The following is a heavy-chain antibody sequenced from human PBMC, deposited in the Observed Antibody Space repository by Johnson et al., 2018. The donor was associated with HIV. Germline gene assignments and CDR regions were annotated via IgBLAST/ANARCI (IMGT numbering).Heavy chain of an antibody. CDR2: ISYDGSNK. CDR1: GFTFSSYA. J-gene: IGHJ3*02. CDR3: VRDDRPDGFDI. Sequence: QVQLVESGGGVVQPGRSLRLSCAASGFTFSSYAMHWVRQAPGKGLEWVAVISYDGSNKYYADSVKGRFTISRDNSKNTLYLQMNSLRAEDTAIYYCVRDDRPDGFDIWGQGTMVTVSS. V-gene: IGHV3-30-3*01.